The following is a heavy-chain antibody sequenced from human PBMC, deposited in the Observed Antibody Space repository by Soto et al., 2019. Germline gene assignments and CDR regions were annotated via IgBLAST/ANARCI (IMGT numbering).Heavy chain of an antibody. Sequence: SETLSLTCTVSGGSISSSSYYWGWIRQPPGKGLEWIGSIYYSGSTYYNPSLKSRVTVSVDTSKSQFSLKLSSVTAADTAVYYCARSAFGETYLGGYIYYMDVWGKGTTVTVSS. CDR1: GGSISSSSYY. CDR3: ARSAFGETYLGGYIYYMDV. D-gene: IGHD3-10*01. CDR2: IYYSGST. J-gene: IGHJ6*03. V-gene: IGHV4-39*01.